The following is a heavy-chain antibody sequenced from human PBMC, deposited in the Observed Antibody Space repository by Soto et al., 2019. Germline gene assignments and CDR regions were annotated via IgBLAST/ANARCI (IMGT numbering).Heavy chain of an antibody. Sequence: PVESLKISCKASGYSFTNYWIGWVRQMPGKGLEWIGMVLPHDSDTRYSPSFQGQVTISADKSISTAYLQWSSLKASDPAMYYCARCGDGYNVDYWGQGTLVTVSS. V-gene: IGHV5-51*01. CDR2: VLPHDSDT. CDR1: GYSFTNYW. D-gene: IGHD5-12*01. CDR3: ARCGDGYNVDY. J-gene: IGHJ4*02.